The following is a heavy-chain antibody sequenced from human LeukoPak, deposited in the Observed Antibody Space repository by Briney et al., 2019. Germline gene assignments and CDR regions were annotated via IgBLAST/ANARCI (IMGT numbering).Heavy chain of an antibody. Sequence: ASVKVSCKASGYTFTSYGISWVRQAPGQGLEWMGWISAYNGNTNYAQKLQGRVTMTTDTSTSTVYMELSSLRSEDTAVYYCARGKDSGYYDYWGQGTLVTVSS. CDR1: GYTFTSYG. CDR3: ARGKDSGYYDY. D-gene: IGHD3-22*01. V-gene: IGHV1-18*01. J-gene: IGHJ4*02. CDR2: ISAYNGNT.